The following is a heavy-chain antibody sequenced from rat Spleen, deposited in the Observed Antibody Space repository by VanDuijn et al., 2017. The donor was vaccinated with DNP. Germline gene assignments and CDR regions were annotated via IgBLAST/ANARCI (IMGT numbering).Heavy chain of an antibody. D-gene: IGHD4-3*01. V-gene: IGHV2S63*01. CDR3: ARTSSYNSGYYFDY. Sequence: VQLKESGPVLVQASETLSLTCTVSGFSLTNYGVIWVRQPPGKGLEWMGVIWTGGGTAYNSLLKSRLSISWDTSKSQVFLKMNSLQTEDTAIYFCARTSSYNSGYYFDYWGQGVMVTVSS. CDR2: IWTGGGT. J-gene: IGHJ2*01. CDR1: GFSLTNYG.